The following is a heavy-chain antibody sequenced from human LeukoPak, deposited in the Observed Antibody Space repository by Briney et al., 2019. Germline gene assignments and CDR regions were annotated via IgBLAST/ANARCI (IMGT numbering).Heavy chain of an antibody. Sequence: GGSLRLSCAASGFTSSSYWMSWVRQAPGKGLEWVANIKQDGSEKYYVDSVKGRFSISRDNAKNSLYLQMNSLRAEDTAVYYCARDRGSSGWYEFDYWGQGTLVTVSS. CDR1: GFTSSSYW. D-gene: IGHD6-19*01. CDR3: ARDRGSSGWYEFDY. J-gene: IGHJ4*02. V-gene: IGHV3-7*01. CDR2: IKQDGSEK.